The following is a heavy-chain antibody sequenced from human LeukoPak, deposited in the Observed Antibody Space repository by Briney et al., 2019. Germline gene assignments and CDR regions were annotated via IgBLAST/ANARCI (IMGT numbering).Heavy chain of an antibody. CDR2: IYSSGDT. Sequence: PSETLSLTCTVSGGSISSYYWSWIRQPAGKGLEWIGRIYSSGDTNYNPSLKSRVTISVDTSKNQVSLKLSSVTAADTAVYYCARLSWYYYGMDVWGQGTTVTVSS. V-gene: IGHV4-4*07. CDR3: ARLSWYYYGMDV. CDR1: GGSISSYY. J-gene: IGHJ6*02. D-gene: IGHD3-16*02.